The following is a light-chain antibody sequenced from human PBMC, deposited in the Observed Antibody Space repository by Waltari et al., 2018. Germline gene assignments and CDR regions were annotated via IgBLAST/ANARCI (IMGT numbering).Light chain of an antibody. CDR3: QTWGTGIQV. Sequence: QLVLTQSPSASASLGASVRLTCSLSSGHGPHSIAWQPKRPARGPRSLMILNSYGSHRKGDGIPDRFSGSTSGADHYLTISSLQSEDEADYYCQTWGTGIQVFGGGTKLTVL. CDR1: SGHGPHS. J-gene: IGLJ3*02. CDR2: LNSYGSH. V-gene: IGLV4-69*01.